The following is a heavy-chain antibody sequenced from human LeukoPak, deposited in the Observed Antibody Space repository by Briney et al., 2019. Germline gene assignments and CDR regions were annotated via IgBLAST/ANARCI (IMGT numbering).Heavy chain of an antibody. Sequence: GASVKVSCKASGGSFSDYAFNWVRQAPGQGLEWMGGIIPIFGTADYAQKFQSRVTITTDESTSTAYMELSSLRSEDTAVYYCARFARYFEHWGQGTLVTVSS. CDR2: IIPIFGTA. CDR3: ARFARYFEH. J-gene: IGHJ1*01. CDR1: GGSFSDYA. V-gene: IGHV1-69*05.